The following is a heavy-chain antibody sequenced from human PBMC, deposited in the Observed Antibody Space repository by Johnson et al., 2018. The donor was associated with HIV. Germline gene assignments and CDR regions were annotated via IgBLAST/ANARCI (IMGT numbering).Heavy chain of an antibody. CDR2: IQKDGSEK. CDR3: ARVSTVTRYDAFAI. CDR1: GFTFSSYW. Sequence: VQLVESGGGVVQPGRSLRLSCAASGFTFSSYWMSWVRQAPGKGLELVANIQKDGSEKYYVDSVKGRFTISRDNAKNSLYLQMNSLRAEDTAVYYCARVSTVTRYDAFAIWGQGTMVTVSS. J-gene: IGHJ3*02. V-gene: IGHV3-7*01. D-gene: IGHD4-17*01.